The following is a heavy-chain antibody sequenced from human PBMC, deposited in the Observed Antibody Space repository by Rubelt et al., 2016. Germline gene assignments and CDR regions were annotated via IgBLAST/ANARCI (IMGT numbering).Heavy chain of an antibody. CDR1: RYG. V-gene: IGHV4-59*01. J-gene: IGHJ3*02. CDR3: ARDSPHDCSVGGCPPGNGFEI. CDR2: IYYRGST. D-gene: IGHD2-15*01. Sequence: RYGGSWIRQLPGKGLEWIGYIYYRGSTNYNPSLKSRVTISVNMSKNQFSLKLSSVTAADTAMYYCARDSPHDCSVGGCPPGNGFEIWGQGTMVTVSS.